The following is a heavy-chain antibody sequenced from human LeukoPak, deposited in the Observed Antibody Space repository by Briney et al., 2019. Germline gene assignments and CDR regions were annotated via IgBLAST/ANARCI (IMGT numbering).Heavy chain of an antibody. Sequence: GGSLRLSCSASGFTFSDYYMSWIRQAPGKGLEWVSYISSSGSTIYYADSVKGRFTISRDNAKNSLYLQMNSLRAEDTAVYYCARVSVVEAFDIWGQGTMVTVSS. D-gene: IGHD3-16*02. J-gene: IGHJ3*02. CDR3: ARVSVVEAFDI. CDR2: ISSSGSTI. V-gene: IGHV3-11*04. CDR1: GFTFSDYY.